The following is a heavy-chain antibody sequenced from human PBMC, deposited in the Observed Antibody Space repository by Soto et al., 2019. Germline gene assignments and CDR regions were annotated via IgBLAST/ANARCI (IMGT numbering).Heavy chain of an antibody. CDR1: GFIFNNAW. CDR3: ATLSGYHFES. J-gene: IGHJ4*02. Sequence: PGGSLRLSCAASGFIFNNAWMSWVRQSPGKGLEWVGRIKSKTDGGTTDYAAPVEGRFTISRDDSKNMLYLQMNSLKTEDTAVYHCATLSGYHFESWGQGTLVTVSS. CDR2: IKSKTDGGTT. D-gene: IGHD5-12*01. V-gene: IGHV3-15*01.